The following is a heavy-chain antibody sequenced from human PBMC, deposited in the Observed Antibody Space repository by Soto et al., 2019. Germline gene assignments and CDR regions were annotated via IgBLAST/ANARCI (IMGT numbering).Heavy chain of an antibody. D-gene: IGHD2-21*02. V-gene: IGHV4-59*01. CDR3: ARDLCGYCGNDCYPLDV. CDR1: GGSISGYY. Sequence: QVQLQESGPGLVKPSETLSLTCTVSGGSISGYYWSWIRQPPGKGLEWIGYMYKTGSTVYNPSFKSRVTISVDTSKNQFSLKLNSVTAADTAVYYCARDLCGYCGNDCYPLDVWGQGTTVTVSS. CDR2: MYKTGST. J-gene: IGHJ6*02.